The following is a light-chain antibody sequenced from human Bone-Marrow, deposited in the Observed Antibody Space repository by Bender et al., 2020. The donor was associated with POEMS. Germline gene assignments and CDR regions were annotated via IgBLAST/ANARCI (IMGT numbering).Light chain of an antibody. J-gene: IGLJ1*01. CDR2: DDR. V-gene: IGLV3-21*02. CDR3: QVWGIGSGYV. CDR1: NIGRKA. Sequence: SYVLTQPHSVSVAPGQTAAITCGGDNIGRKAVHWYQQKPGQAPVLVVYDDRDRPTGIPERFSGSNSGNTATLSIIRVEAGDEAVYYCQVWGIGSGYVFGGGTAVSVL.